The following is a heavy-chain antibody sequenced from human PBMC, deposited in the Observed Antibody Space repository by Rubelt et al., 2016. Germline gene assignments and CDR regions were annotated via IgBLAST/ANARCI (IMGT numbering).Heavy chain of an antibody. CDR2: ISGRGDIT. Sequence: GKGLQWVSVISGRGDITNYADSVKGRFTISRDNAKNSLYLQMNSLRAEDTAVYYCARDYSGSYYPWGQGTLVTVSS. J-gene: IGHJ5*02. CDR3: ARDYSGSYYP. V-gene: IGHV3-11*05. D-gene: IGHD1-26*01.